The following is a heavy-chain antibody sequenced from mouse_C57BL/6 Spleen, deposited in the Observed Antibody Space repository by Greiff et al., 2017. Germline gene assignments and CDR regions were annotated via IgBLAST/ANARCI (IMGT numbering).Heavy chain of an antibody. D-gene: IGHD1-1*01. Sequence: VQLQQPGAELVKPGASVKLSCKASGYTFTSYWMHWVKQRPGQGLEWIGMIHPNSGSTNYNEKFKSKATLTVDKSFSTAYMQRSSLTSEDSAVYYCASDYYGSAFAYCGQGTLVTFSA. CDR1: GYTFTSYW. CDR2: IHPNSGST. V-gene: IGHV1-64*01. CDR3: ASDYYGSAFAY. J-gene: IGHJ3*01.